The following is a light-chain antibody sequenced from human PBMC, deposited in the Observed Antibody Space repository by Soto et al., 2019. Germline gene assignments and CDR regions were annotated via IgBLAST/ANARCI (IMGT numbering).Light chain of an antibody. CDR1: SGHSSYA. CDR3: QSYDNSLSGGV. Sequence: QSVLTQSPSASASLGASVKLTCTLSSGHSSYAIAWHQKQPGKGPRYVMDLNNDGSHTKGDGIPDRFSGSSSGADRFLIISSLQSEDEDDYYCQSYDNSLSGGVFGGGTKVTVL. J-gene: IGLJ2*01. CDR2: LNNDGSH. V-gene: IGLV4-69*01.